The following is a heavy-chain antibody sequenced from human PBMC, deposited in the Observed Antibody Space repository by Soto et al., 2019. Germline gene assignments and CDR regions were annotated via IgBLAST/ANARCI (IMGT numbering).Heavy chain of an antibody. V-gene: IGHV4-59*12. CDR2: VYNSGST. J-gene: IGHJ5*02. Sequence: SETLSLTCTVFGGSIRSYYWSWVRRPPGKGLEWIGYVYNSGSTTYSPSFKSRVTISVDRSKNQFSLKLSSVTAADTAVYYCARVTDRWGQGTLVTVSS. CDR3: ARVTDR. CDR1: GGSIRSYY.